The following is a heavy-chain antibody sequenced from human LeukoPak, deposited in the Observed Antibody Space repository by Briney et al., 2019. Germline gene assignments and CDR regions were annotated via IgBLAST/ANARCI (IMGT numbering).Heavy chain of an antibody. CDR3: AKADGSWTYDP. Sequence: GWSLRLSCAASGCTFSSYAMSWVRQAPGKGLEWVSAISASGGSTHYADSVKGRFTISRDNSKNTLFLQMNSLRTEDTAVYYCAKADGSWTYDPWGQGTLVTVSS. J-gene: IGHJ5*02. CDR1: GCTFSSYA. CDR2: ISASGGST. V-gene: IGHV3-23*01. D-gene: IGHD5-24*01.